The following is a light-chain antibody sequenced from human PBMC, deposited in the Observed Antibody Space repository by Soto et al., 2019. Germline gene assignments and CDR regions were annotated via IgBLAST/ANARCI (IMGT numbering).Light chain of an antibody. CDR3: QQSYSTPRT. J-gene: IGKJ1*01. CDR1: QSISSY. CDR2: AAS. V-gene: IGKV1-39*01. Sequence: DIQMTQSPSSLSASVGDRVTITCRASQSISSYLNWYQEKPGKVPKLLIYAASSLQSGVPSRFSGSGSGTDFTLTISSLQPEDFETYYCQQSYSTPRTFGQGTKVDI.